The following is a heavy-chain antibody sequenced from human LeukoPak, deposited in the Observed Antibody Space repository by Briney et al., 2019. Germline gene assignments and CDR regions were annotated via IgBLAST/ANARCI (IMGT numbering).Heavy chain of an antibody. CDR3: AREYCSSTSCYGGGYYFDY. Sequence: AGSLRLSCAASGFTFSRYAMHWVRQAAGEGLEWVAVISYDGSNKYYADSVKGRFTISRDNSKNTLYLQMNSLRAEDTAVYYCAREYCSSTSCYGGGYYFDYWGQGTLVTVSS. J-gene: IGHJ4*02. CDR2: ISYDGSNK. D-gene: IGHD2-2*01. V-gene: IGHV3-30-3*01. CDR1: GFTFSRYA.